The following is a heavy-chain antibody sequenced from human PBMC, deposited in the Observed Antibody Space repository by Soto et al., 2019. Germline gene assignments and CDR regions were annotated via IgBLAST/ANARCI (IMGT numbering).Heavy chain of an antibody. CDR3: ARDRPSRVEMDTIVYYYYYGMDV. CDR1: GFTFSSYW. CDR2: IKQDGSEK. D-gene: IGHD5-18*01. V-gene: IGHV3-7*03. J-gene: IGHJ6*02. Sequence: EVQLVESGGGLVQPGGSLRLSCAASGFTFSSYWMSWVRQAPGKGLEWVANIKQDGSEKYYVDSVKGRFTISRDNAKNSLYLQMNSLRAEDTAVYYCARDRPSRVEMDTIVYYYYYGMDVWGQGTTVTVSS.